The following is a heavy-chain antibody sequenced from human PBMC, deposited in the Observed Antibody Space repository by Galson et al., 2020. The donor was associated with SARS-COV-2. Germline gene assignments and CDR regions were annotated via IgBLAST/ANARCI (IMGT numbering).Heavy chain of an antibody. CDR1: EFTFSTYS. CDR3: ARDRGDSDAFDI. D-gene: IGHD7-27*01. Sequence: NSGGSLRLSCSASEFTFSTYSMNWVRQAPGKGLEWVSSISSTSNYIFYADSVKGRFTISRDNAKKSLYLQMNSLRAEDTAVYYCARDRGDSDAFDIWGQGTMVTVSS. J-gene: IGHJ3*02. CDR2: ISSTSNYI. V-gene: IGHV3-21*01.